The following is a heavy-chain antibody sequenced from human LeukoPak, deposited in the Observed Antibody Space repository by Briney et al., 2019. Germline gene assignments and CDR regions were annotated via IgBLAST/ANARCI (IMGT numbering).Heavy chain of an antibody. D-gene: IGHD5-18*01. J-gene: IGHJ5*01. V-gene: IGHV4-30-4*01. CDR2: IYYSGNT. CDR1: GDSIRSGDYY. CDR3: ARGRINYGYLNWFDP. Sequence: SETLSLTCTVSGDSIRSGDYYWSWLRQPPGKGLEWIGYIYYSGNTYYNPSLESRLTMSVDMSKSQFSLKLNSVTAADTAVYYCARGRINYGYLNWFDPWGQGTTVTVSS.